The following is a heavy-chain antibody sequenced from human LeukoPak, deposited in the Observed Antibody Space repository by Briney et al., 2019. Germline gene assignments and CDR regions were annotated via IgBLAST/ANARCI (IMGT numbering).Heavy chain of an antibody. CDR1: GDSISSSTYH. V-gene: IGHV4-39*01. D-gene: IGHD2-15*01. Sequence: KPSETLSLTCTVSGDSISSSTYHWAWIRQPPGKGLGYIGNIYYTGTAYSNPSLKSRITISVDTSTNQFSLKLSSVTAADTAVYYCARHSGTYGFDYWAQGTLVTVSS. CDR2: IYYTGTA. CDR3: ARHSGTYGFDY. J-gene: IGHJ4*02.